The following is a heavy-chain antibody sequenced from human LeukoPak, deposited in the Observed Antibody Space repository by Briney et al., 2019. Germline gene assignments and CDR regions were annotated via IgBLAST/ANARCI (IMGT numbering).Heavy chain of an antibody. Sequence: PGGSLRLSCAASGFTFSSSAMSWVRQAPGKGLEWVAVISYHGRDTYYADSVKGRFTISRDNSKNTLYLQLNSQGAEDTAVYYCARGGGSYYYWGQGTLVTVSS. CDR2: ISYHGRDT. V-gene: IGHV3-30*04. J-gene: IGHJ4*02. CDR3: ARGGGSYYY. CDR1: GFTFSSSA. D-gene: IGHD1-26*01.